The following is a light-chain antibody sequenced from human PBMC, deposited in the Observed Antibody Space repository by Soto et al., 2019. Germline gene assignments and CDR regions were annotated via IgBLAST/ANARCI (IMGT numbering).Light chain of an antibody. J-gene: IGLJ2*01. V-gene: IGLV1-47*01. CDR3: ATWDASLSGNII. CDR1: SSNIGGNY. Sequence: QLVLTQPPSTSGTPGQRVTIPCFGSSSNIGGNYVFWYQHLPGTAPKLLIYRNNQRPSGVPDRFSGSKSGTSASLAISGLRAEDEADYYCATWDASLSGNIIFGGGTKLTVL. CDR2: RNN.